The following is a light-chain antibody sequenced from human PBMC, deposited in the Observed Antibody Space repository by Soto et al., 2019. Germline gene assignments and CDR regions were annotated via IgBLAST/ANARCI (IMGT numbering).Light chain of an antibody. J-gene: IGLJ3*02. V-gene: IGLV1-44*01. Sequence: QSVLTQPPSASGTPGQRVTISCSGSNSNIGSNFVNWFQQLPGTAPKLLIFSNDQRPSGVPDRFSASKSGTSASLAISGLQSEDEADYYCAAWDDSLNGGVFGGGTKVTVL. CDR1: NSNIGSNF. CDR2: SND. CDR3: AAWDDSLNGGV.